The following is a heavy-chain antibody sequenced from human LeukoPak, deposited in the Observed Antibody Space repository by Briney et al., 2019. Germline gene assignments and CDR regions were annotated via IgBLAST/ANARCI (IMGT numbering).Heavy chain of an antibody. Sequence: GGSLRLSCAASGFTFNSYAMSWVRQAPGKGLEWVSAISGSGGSTYYADSVKGRFTISRDNSKNTLYLQMNSLRAEDTAVYYCAKYDGSGSYYYYYYGMDVWGQGTTVTVSS. CDR2: ISGSGGST. CDR1: GFTFNSYA. D-gene: IGHD3-10*01. V-gene: IGHV3-23*01. CDR3: AKYDGSGSYYYYYYGMDV. J-gene: IGHJ6*02.